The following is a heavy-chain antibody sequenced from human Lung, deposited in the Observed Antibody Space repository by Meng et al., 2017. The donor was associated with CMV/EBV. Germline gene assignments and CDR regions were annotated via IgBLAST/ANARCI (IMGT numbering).Heavy chain of an antibody. CDR3: ARDGYFDWLVPRLAVGRLEAQKDAYYYGMDV. Sequence: AXVXVSXXASGYTFTSYGISWVRQAPGQGLEWMGWISAYNGNTNYAQMLQGRVTMTTDPSTRTAYMELRRLRSEDTALYYCARDGYFDWLVPRLAVGRLEAQKDAYYYGMDVWGQGXTVTVSS. CDR2: ISAYNGNT. D-gene: IGHD3-9*01. J-gene: IGHJ6*02. CDR1: GYTFTSYG. V-gene: IGHV1-18*01.